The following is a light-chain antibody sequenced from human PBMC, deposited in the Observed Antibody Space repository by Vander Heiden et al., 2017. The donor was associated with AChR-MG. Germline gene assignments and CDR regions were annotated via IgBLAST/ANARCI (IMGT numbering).Light chain of an antibody. Sequence: EVVITQSPVTPSVSPGESATLSCRASQSVSRNLAWYQQKPGQAPRLLIYGASTRATGIPARFSGSGSGTEFTLTISSLQSEDFAVYYCQHYNNWPYTFGQGTKLEIK. CDR3: QHYNNWPYT. CDR1: QSVSRN. V-gene: IGKV3-15*01. J-gene: IGKJ2*01. CDR2: GAS.